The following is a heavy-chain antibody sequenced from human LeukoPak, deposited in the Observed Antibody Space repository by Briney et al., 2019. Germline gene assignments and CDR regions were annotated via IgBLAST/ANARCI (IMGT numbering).Heavy chain of an antibody. CDR1: GFTFSNYG. D-gene: IGHD3-10*01. CDR2: ISYDGSNK. V-gene: IGHV3-30*03. Sequence: PGGSLRLSCAASGFTFSNYGMHWVRQAPGKGLEWVAFISYDGSNKYYADSVKGRFTISRDNSKDTLYLQMNSLRAADTAVYYCEALWGSGSNYYDYWGQGTMVTVSS. CDR3: EALWGSGSNYYDY. J-gene: IGHJ3*01.